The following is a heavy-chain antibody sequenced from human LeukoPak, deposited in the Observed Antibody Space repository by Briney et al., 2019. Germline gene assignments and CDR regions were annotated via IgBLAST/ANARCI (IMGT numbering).Heavy chain of an antibody. D-gene: IGHD3-9*01. V-gene: IGHV3-48*01. CDR2: ISSSSSTI. CDR3: AASYYDILTGYYTPFDY. J-gene: IGHJ4*02. Sequence: GRSLRLSCAASGFTFSSSAFHWVRQAPGKGLEWVSYISSSSSTIYYADSVKGRFTISRDNSKNTLYLQMNSLRAEDTAVYYCAASYYDILTGYYTPFDYWGQGTLVTVSS. CDR1: GFTFSSSA.